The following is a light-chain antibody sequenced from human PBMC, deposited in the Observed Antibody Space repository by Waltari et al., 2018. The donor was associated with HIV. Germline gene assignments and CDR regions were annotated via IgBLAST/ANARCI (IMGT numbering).Light chain of an antibody. CDR2: KAS. Sequence: DIQMTQSPSTLSASVGDKVTITCRASWNINTWLAWYQQKPGKAPKLLIYKASVLESGVPSRSNGSGSGTEFSLTISSLQPDDFATYYCQQYNSYLYSFGQGTKLEI. CDR1: WNINTW. J-gene: IGKJ2*03. V-gene: IGKV1-5*03. CDR3: QQYNSYLYS.